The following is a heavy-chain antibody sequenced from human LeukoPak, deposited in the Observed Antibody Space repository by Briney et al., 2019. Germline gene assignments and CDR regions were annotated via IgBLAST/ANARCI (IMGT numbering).Heavy chain of an antibody. CDR3: ASYYDSSGYFYGVSHFDY. Sequence: SETLSLTCTVSGGSMSNNNYYWGWIRQPPGKGLEWIGTIYYSGSTYYNPSLKSRVTISVDLSKNHFSLKLSSVTAADTAIYYCASYYDSSGYFYGVSHFDYWGQGTLVTVSS. D-gene: IGHD3-22*01. J-gene: IGHJ4*02. V-gene: IGHV4-39*07. CDR1: GGSMSNNNYY. CDR2: IYYSGST.